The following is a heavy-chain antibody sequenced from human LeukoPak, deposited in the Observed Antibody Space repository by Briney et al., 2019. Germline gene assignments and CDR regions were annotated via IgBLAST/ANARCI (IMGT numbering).Heavy chain of an antibody. Sequence: GASVKVSCKASAGTFSSYAISWVRQAPGQGLEWMGRIIPILGIANYTQKFQGRVTITADKSTSTAYMELSSLRSEDTAVYYCARAAGLELSVWGQGTLVTVSS. J-gene: IGHJ4*02. CDR3: ARAAGLELSV. V-gene: IGHV1-69*04. D-gene: IGHD1-7*01. CDR2: IIPILGIA. CDR1: AGTFSSYA.